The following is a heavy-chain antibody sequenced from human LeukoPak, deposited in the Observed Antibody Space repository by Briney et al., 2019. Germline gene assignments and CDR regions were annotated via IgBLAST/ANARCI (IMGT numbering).Heavy chain of an antibody. CDR1: GFTFSDHY. V-gene: IGHV3-72*01. Sequence: GGSLRLSCAASGFTFSDHYMAWVRQAPGKGLEWVGRTRNKANSYTTEYAASVKGRFTISRDDSKSSLYLQMNSLKTEDTAVYYCAREKYYYDSSTLFDYWGQGTLVTVSS. CDR3: AREKYYYDSSTLFDY. J-gene: IGHJ4*02. CDR2: TRNKANSYTT. D-gene: IGHD3-22*01.